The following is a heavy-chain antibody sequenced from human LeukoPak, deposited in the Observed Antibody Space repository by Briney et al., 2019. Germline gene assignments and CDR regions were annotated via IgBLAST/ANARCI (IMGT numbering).Heavy chain of an antibody. CDR3: ASLPTVYSRGYLAL. CDR1: GGSFSGYY. V-gene: IGHV4-34*01. J-gene: IGHJ4*02. CDR2: INHSGST. D-gene: IGHD3-22*01. Sequence: SETLSLTCAVYGGSFSGYYWSWIRQPPGKGLGWIGEINHSGSTNYNPSLKSRVTISVDTSKNQFSLKLSSVTAADTAVYYCASLPTVYSRGYLALWGQETLVTVSS.